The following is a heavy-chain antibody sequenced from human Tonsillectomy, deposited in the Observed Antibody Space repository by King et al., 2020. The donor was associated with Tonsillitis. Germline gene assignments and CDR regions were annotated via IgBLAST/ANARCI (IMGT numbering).Heavy chain of an antibody. J-gene: IGHJ4*02. D-gene: IGHD4-11*01. V-gene: IGHV4-39*01. CDR2: IYYSGST. CDR1: GGSISSSSYY. Sequence: QLQESGPGLVKPSETLSLTCTVSGGSISSSSYYWGWIRQPPGKGLEWIGTIYYSGSTYYNPSLKSRDTVSEDTSKNQFSLPLTSVTAADTAVYYCAWHFYGASNYYEASEYGGQGTLVTVSS. CDR3: AWHFYGASNYYEASEY.